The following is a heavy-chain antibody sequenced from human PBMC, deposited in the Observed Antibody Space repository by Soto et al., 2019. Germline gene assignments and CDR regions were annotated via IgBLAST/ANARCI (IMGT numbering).Heavy chain of an antibody. CDR1: GDSVISSTFY. V-gene: IGHV4-39*01. CDR2: LHYSEST. CDR3: ASGLGWFDP. Sequence: PSGPPSLTCTVSGDSVISSTFYWVWIRQPPGKGLEWIGRLHYSESTYYNPSLKSRVTISVDTSKNQFSLKLKSVTAADTAVYYCASGLGWFDPWGQGTLVTVSS. J-gene: IGHJ5*02.